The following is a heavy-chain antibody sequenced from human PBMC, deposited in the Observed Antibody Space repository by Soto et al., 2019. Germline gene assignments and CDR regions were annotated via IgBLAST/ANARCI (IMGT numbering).Heavy chain of an antibody. J-gene: IGHJ1*01. CDR3: ARDDIWYSSGSLEYFQH. CDR1: GYTFTSYG. CDR2: ISAYNGNT. Sequence: QVQLVQSGAEVKKPGASVKVSCKASGYTFTSYGISWVRQAPGQGLEWMGWISAYNGNTNYAQKLQGRVTMTTDTATXTDDMELXSLSXXDTAVYYCARDDIWYSSGSLEYFQHWGQGTLVTVSS. D-gene: IGHD6-19*01. V-gene: IGHV1-18*01.